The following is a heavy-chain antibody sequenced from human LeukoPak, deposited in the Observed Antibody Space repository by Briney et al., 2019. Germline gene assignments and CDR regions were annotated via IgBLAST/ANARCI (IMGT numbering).Heavy chain of an antibody. Sequence: GGSLRLSCAASGFTFSNYWMHWARQTPGKGLVWVSRINTDGTGTSYADSVKGRFTISRDGAKNTLYLQMSGLRAEDTAVYYCARVKSGSYYPIDYWGQGTLVTVSS. CDR3: ARVKSGSYYPIDY. CDR2: INTDGTGT. CDR1: GFTFSNYW. V-gene: IGHV3-74*01. J-gene: IGHJ4*02. D-gene: IGHD1-26*01.